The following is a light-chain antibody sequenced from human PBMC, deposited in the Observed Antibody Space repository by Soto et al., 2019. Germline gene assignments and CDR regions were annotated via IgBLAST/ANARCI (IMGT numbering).Light chain of an antibody. J-gene: IGKJ5*01. CDR1: QDISNY. CDR3: QQSDNLTIN. CDR2: DAS. V-gene: IGKV1-33*01. Sequence: DFQMTQSPSALSASVGDRVTITCQASQDISNYLNWYQQKPGRAPKLLIYDASTFERGFPSRFSGTGSGTLFTFAISSLQPEDIGIYYCQQSDNLTINFGQGNRLEIK.